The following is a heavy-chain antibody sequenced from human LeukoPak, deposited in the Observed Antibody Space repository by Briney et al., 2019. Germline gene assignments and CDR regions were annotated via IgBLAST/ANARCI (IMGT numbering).Heavy chain of an antibody. Sequence: GGSLRLSRAASGFTFSSYAMSWVRQAPGKGLEWVSAISGSGGGTYYADSVRGRFTISRDNSKNTLYLQMNSLRAEDTAVYYCAKDQATIFGVVPAFDYWGQGTLVTVSS. J-gene: IGHJ4*02. CDR3: AKDQATIFGVVPAFDY. D-gene: IGHD3-3*01. CDR2: ISGSGGGT. V-gene: IGHV3-23*01. CDR1: GFTFSSYA.